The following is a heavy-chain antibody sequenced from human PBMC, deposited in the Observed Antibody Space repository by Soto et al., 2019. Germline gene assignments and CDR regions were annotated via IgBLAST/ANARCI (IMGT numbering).Heavy chain of an antibody. J-gene: IGHJ6*02. CDR2: VNHSGST. V-gene: IGHV4-34*01. CDR3: GRFGDYPVLLYYYYAMDV. Sequence: SETLSLTCAVYGGSFSGYYWSWIRQPPGKGLEWIGEVNHSGSTNYNPSLKSRVTISVDTSKNQFSLKLSSVTAADTAVYYCGRFGDYPVLLYYYYAMDVWGQGTTVT. CDR1: GGSFSGYY. D-gene: IGHD3-10*01.